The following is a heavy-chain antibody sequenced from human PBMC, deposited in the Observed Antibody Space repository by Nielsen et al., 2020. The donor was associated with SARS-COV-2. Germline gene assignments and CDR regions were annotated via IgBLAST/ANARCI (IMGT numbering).Heavy chain of an antibody. CDR1: GFTFSSYA. D-gene: IGHD6-25*01. CDR2: ISGSGGST. J-gene: IGHJ6*02. Sequence: GESLKISCAASGFTFSSYAMSWVRQAPGKGLEWVSAISGSGGSTYYADSVKGRFTISRDNSKNTLYLQMNSLRAEDTAVYYCARERLPSTVSWDYYYYYGMDVWGQGTTVTVSS. CDR3: ARERLPSTVSWDYYYYYGMDV. V-gene: IGHV3-23*01.